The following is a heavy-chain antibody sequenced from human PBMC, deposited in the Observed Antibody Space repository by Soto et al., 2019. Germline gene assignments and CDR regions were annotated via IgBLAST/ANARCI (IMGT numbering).Heavy chain of an antibody. CDR2: ISSSSSYI. V-gene: IGHV3-21*01. CDR1: GFTFSSYS. CDR3: ARERADYAVTTVYYYYYMDV. Sequence: EVQLVESGGGLVKPGGSLRLSCAASGFTFSSYSMNWVRQAPGKGLEWVSSISSSSSYIYYADSVKGRFTISRDNAKNSLYLQMNSLRAEETAVYYCARERADYAVTTVYYYYYMDVWGKGTTVTVSS. D-gene: IGHD4-17*01. J-gene: IGHJ6*03.